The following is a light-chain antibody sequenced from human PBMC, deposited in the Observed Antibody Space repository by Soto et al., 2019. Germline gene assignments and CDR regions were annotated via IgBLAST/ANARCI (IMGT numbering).Light chain of an antibody. CDR3: HHYGSSLPDT. V-gene: IGKV3-20*01. J-gene: IGKJ2*01. CDR1: QSVSSSY. Sequence: EIVLTQSPGTLSLSPGERATLSCRAIQSVSSSYLAWYQQKPGQAPRLLIYGASSRPTGIPDRFSGSGSGTDFTLTISRLEPEDFAVYYCHHYGSSLPDTFGQGTKVDIK. CDR2: GAS.